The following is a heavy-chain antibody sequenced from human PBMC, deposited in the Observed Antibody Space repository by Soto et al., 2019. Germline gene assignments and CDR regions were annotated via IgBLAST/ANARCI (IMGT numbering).Heavy chain of an antibody. CDR3: AREIYSYGSPLPAYYYGMAV. CDR2: ISSSGSTI. CDR1: GFTFSDYY. D-gene: IGHD5-18*01. V-gene: IGHV3-11*01. Sequence: PGGSLRLSCAASGFTFSDYYMSWIRQAPGKGLGWVSYISSSGSTIYYADSVKGRFTISRDNAKNSLYLQMNSLRAEDTAVYYCAREIYSYGSPLPAYYYGMAVWGQGTTVTVSS. J-gene: IGHJ6*02.